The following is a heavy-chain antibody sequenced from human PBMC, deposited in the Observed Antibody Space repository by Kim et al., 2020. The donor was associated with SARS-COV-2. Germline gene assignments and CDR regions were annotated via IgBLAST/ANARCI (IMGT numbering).Heavy chain of an antibody. J-gene: IGHJ4*02. V-gene: IGHV3-23*01. CDR3: ARDRAWGSFDY. D-gene: IGHD7-27*01. CDR1: GFTFSTYG. Sequence: GGSQRLSCAASGFTFSTYGISWVRQAPGMGLEWVSGISPSGDITYHADSVKGRFTISRDNSKNALYLQVSSLRAADTALYYCARDRAWGSFDYWRRGTLVPVSS. CDR2: ISPSGDIT.